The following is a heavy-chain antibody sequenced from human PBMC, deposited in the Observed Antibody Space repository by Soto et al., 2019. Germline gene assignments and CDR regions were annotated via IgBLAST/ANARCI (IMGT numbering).Heavy chain of an antibody. Sequence: SETLSLTCTVAGGSIGSYYWSWIRQPPGKGLEWIGYIYYSGSTNYNPSLKSRVTISVDTSKNQFSLYLQMNSLRAEDTAVYYCARDLGSSWYPEYFQHWGQGTLVTVSS. CDR3: ARDLGSSWYPEYFQH. V-gene: IGHV4-59*12. CDR2: IYYSGST. CDR1: GGSIGSYY. J-gene: IGHJ1*01. D-gene: IGHD6-13*01.